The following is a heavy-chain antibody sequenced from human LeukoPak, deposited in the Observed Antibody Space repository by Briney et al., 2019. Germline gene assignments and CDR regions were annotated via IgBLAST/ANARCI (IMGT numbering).Heavy chain of an antibody. CDR1: GFTVSSNY. Sequence: GGPLRLSCAASGFTVSSNYMSWVRQAPGKGLEWVSVIYSGGSTYYADSVKGRFTISGDNSKNTLYLQMNSLRAEDTAVYYCATGPYCSSTSCRDYWGQGTLVTVSS. V-gene: IGHV3-53*01. J-gene: IGHJ4*02. CDR3: ATGPYCSSTSCRDY. D-gene: IGHD2-2*01. CDR2: IYSGGST.